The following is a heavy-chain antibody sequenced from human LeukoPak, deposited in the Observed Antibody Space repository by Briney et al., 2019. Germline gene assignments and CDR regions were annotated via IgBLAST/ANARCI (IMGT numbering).Heavy chain of an antibody. CDR2: INPNSGGT. Sequence: ASVKVSCKASGYTFTGYYMHWVRQAPGQGLEWMGWINPNSGGTNYAQKFQGRATMTRDTSISTAYMELSRLRSDDTAVYYCARDPSGSYSDYFDYWGQGTLVTVSS. CDR1: GYTFTGYY. CDR3: ARDPSGSYSDYFDY. J-gene: IGHJ4*02. D-gene: IGHD1-26*01. V-gene: IGHV1-2*02.